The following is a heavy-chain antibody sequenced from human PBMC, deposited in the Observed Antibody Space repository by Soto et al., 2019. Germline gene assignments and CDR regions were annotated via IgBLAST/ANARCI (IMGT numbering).Heavy chain of an antibody. D-gene: IGHD2-15*01. CDR1: GFTFSSHG. V-gene: IGHV3-30*18. J-gene: IGHJ4*02. CDR2: ISYDGNDK. CDR3: AKDRSGTWTFDY. Sequence: QVQLVESGGGVVQPGRSLRLSCAASGFTFSSHGMHWVRQAPGKGLEWVAVISYDGNDKYYADSVKGRFTSSRDNSKHTLYLQMNSLRAEDTAVYYCAKDRSGTWTFDYWGQGTLVTVSS.